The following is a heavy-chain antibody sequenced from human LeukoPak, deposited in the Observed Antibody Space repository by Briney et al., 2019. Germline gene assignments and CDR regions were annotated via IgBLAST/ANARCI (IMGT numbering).Heavy chain of an antibody. CDR3: AKALYSGWFDY. V-gene: IGHV3-21*04. CDR2: ISSSSSYI. Sequence: GGSLRLSCAASGFTFSDYSMTWVRQAPGKGLEWVSSISSSSSYIYYADSVKGRFTISRDNAKNSLYLQMNSLRAEDTALYYCAKALYSGWFDYWGQGTLVTVSS. CDR1: GFTFSDYS. D-gene: IGHD6-19*01. J-gene: IGHJ4*02.